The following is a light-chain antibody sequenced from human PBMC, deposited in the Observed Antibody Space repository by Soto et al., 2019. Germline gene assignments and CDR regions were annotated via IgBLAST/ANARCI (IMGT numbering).Light chain of an antibody. CDR2: GAS. J-gene: IGKJ5*01. V-gene: IGKV3-20*01. Sequence: EIVMTQSPATLSVSPGERATLSCRASQSVSSTLAWYQQKPGQAPRLLIYGASRRATGIPDRYSGGGSGTDFTLTISRLEPEDFAVYFCQQYAGPPTTFGQGTRLEIK. CDR3: QQYAGPPTT. CDR1: QSVSST.